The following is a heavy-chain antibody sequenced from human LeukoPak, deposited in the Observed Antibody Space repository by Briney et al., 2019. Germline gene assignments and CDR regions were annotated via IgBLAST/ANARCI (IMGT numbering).Heavy chain of an antibody. V-gene: IGHV3-30-3*01. CDR2: ISYDGSNK. D-gene: IGHD3-10*01. J-gene: IGHJ4*02. CDR1: GFTFSSYA. Sequence: TGGSLRLSCAASGFTFSSYAMHWVRQAPGKGLEWVAVISYDGSNKYYADSVKGRFTISRDNSKNTLYLQMNSLRAEDTAVYYCAKDRVSYGLGEIDYWGQGTLVTVSS. CDR3: AKDRVSYGLGEIDY.